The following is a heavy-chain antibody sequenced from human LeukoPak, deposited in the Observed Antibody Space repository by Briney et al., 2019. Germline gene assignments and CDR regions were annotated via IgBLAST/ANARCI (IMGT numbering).Heavy chain of an antibody. CDR2: IVVGSGNT. CDR1: GFTFTSSA. J-gene: IGHJ5*02. Sequence: ASVKVSCKASGFTFTSSAMQWVRQARGQRLEWIGWIVVGSGNTNYAQKFQERVTITRDMSTSTAYMELSSLRSEDTAVYYCAAIQQQLVTLSNWFDPWGQGTLVTVSS. CDR3: AAIQQQLVTLSNWFDP. D-gene: IGHD6-13*01. V-gene: IGHV1-58*02.